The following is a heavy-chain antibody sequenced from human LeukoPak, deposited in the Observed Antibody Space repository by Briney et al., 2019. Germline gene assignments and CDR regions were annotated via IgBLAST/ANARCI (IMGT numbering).Heavy chain of an antibody. Sequence: SETLSLTCTVSGGSISGYYYNWIRQPPGKGLEWIGYIYYSGSTNYNPSLKSRVTISVDTSKNQFSLKLSSVTAADTAVYYCAREGRDYGDYVGYYGMDVWGQGTTVTVSS. J-gene: IGHJ6*02. CDR1: GGSISGYY. V-gene: IGHV4-59*01. D-gene: IGHD4-17*01. CDR3: AREGRDYGDYVGYYGMDV. CDR2: IYYSGST.